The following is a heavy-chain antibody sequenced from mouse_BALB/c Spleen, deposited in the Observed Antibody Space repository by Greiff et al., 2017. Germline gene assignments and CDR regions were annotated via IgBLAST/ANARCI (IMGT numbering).Heavy chain of an antibody. J-gene: IGHJ1*01. D-gene: IGHD1-2*01. V-gene: IGHV2-6-5*01. CDR1: GFSLTDYG. CDR2: IWGGGST. Sequence: VMLVESGPGLVAPSQSLSITCTVSGFSLTDYGVSWIRQPPGKGLEWLGVIWGGGSTYYNSALKSRLSISKDNSKSQVFLKMNSLQTDDTAMYYCAKHEGITTAYWYFDVWGAGTTVTVSS. CDR3: AKHEGITTAYWYFDV.